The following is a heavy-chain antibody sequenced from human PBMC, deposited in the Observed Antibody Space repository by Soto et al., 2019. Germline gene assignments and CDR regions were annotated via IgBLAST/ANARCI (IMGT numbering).Heavy chain of an antibody. Sequence: GGSLRLSCVGSGFIFSSFTMTWVRQAPGMGLQYLASISKSSSLIYYADSVRGRFIISRDNSKDSVFLQMYSLRAEDAAMYYCVRGDDRVDWGQGTLVTVSS. J-gene: IGHJ4*02. CDR2: ISKSSSLI. D-gene: IGHD1-1*01. CDR3: VRGDDRVD. V-gene: IGHV3-21*01. CDR1: GFIFSSFT.